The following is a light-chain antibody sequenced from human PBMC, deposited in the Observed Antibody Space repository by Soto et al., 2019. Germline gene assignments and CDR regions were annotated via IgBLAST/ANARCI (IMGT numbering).Light chain of an antibody. J-gene: IGLJ3*02. V-gene: IGLV1-44*01. CDR2: SSN. CDR1: DSNIGRNS. Sequence: QSVLTQPPSASGTPGQRVTIPCSGTDSNIGRNSVNWYLQLPGTAPRLLIFSSNQRPLGVPDRFSGSRSGTSASLAITGLRSEDDAYYYCAAWDDSLNGRVFGGGTKLTVL. CDR3: AAWDDSLNGRV.